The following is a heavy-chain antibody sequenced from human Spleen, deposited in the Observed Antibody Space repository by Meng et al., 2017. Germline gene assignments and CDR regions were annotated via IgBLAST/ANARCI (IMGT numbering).Heavy chain of an antibody. CDR1: RGSVSGASYY. D-gene: IGHD3-10*01. V-gene: IGHV4-61*01. CDR3: ARDPRYGSGSYYRGILGAFDI. CDR2: IYYSGGT. J-gene: IGHJ3*02. Sequence: SETLSLTCTVSRGSVSGASYYWTWIRQPPGKELEWIGYIYYSGGTKYNPSLKSRVTISVDTSKNQFSLALRSVTAADTAVYYCARDPRYGSGSYYRGILGAFDIWGQGTMVTVSS.